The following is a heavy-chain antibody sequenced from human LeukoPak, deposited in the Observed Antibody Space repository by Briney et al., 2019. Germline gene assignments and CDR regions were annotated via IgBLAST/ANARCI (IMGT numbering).Heavy chain of an antibody. CDR2: INPNSGGT. CDR3: ARTDIVVVVAIPGFDY. J-gene: IGHJ4*02. V-gene: IGHV1-2*02. D-gene: IGHD2-15*01. Sequence: ASVKVSCKASGYTFTDYYMHWVRQAPGRGLEWMGWINPNSGGTNYAQKFQGRVTMTRDTSISTAYMELSRLRSDDTAVYYCARTDIVVVVAIPGFDYWGQGTLVTVSS. CDR1: GYTFTDYY.